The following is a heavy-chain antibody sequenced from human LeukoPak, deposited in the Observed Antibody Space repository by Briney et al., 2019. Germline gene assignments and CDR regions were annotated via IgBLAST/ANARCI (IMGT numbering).Heavy chain of an antibody. CDR2: ISGSGGST. V-gene: IGHV3-23*01. CDR3: AYLISSSWYVDH. CDR1: GFTFSSYA. J-gene: IGHJ4*02. Sequence: GGSLRLSCAASGFTFSSYAMSWVRQAPGKGLEWVSAISGSGGSTYYADSVKGRFTISRDNSKNTLYLEMNSRRAEDTAVYYCAYLISSSWYVDHWGQGTLVTVSS. D-gene: IGHD6-13*01.